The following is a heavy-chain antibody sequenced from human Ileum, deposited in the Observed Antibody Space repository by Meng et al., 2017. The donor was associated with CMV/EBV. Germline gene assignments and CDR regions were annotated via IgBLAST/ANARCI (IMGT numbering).Heavy chain of an antibody. CDR3: ARDIQLLYTGHAFDI. CDR2: ISFEGNIK. J-gene: IGHJ3*02. D-gene: IGHD2/OR15-2a*01. V-gene: IGHV3-30-3*01. CDR1: GFTFSRYA. Sequence: LSLTCVASGFTFSRYAMHWVRQAPGEGLERVAVISFEGNIKDYTDSVKGRFIVSRDNSQNTVYLQMNSLRAEDTAVYYCARDIQLLYTGHAFDIWGQGTRVTVSS.